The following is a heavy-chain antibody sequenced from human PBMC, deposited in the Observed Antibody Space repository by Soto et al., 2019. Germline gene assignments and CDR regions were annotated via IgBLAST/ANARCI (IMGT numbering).Heavy chain of an antibody. D-gene: IGHD1-1*01. CDR2: IYPSDSDT. Sequence: GGALKNSCKGFGYSFTTYWVGWGRQMPGKGLEWMGIIYPSDSDTRYSPSFQGQVTISVDKSISSAYLQWSSLKASDTAIYYCARKTGAQGPMDYWGQGTLVTVSS. V-gene: IGHV5-51*01. CDR1: GYSFTTYW. J-gene: IGHJ4*02. CDR3: ARKTGAQGPMDY.